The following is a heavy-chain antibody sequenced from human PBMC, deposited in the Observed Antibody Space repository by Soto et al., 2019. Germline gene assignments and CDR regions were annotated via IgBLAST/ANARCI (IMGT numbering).Heavy chain of an antibody. D-gene: IGHD4-17*01. Sequence: EVQLVESGGGLVKPGGSLRLSCTASGFTFSSYNMNWVRQAPGKGLEWVSSISSSSNYIYYADSMKGRFTISRDNAKNALYLQMSSLRAEDTAVYYCARENAYGDPNSFDYWGQGTLVTVSS. CDR1: GFTFSSYN. CDR3: ARENAYGDPNSFDY. CDR2: ISSSSNYI. V-gene: IGHV3-21*02. J-gene: IGHJ4*02.